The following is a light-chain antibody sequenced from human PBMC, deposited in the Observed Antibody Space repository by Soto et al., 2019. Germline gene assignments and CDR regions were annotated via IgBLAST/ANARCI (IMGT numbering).Light chain of an antibody. CDR2: AAS. CDR3: QQYNNWPPLT. V-gene: IGKV3-15*01. Sequence: EIVMTQSPATLSVSPGERATLSCRASQSVSNKLAWYQQKPGQAPRLLIYAASTRATGMPTRFSGSGSGTEFTLTINSLQSEDFAVYYCQQYNNWPPLTFGGGTKVDIK. J-gene: IGKJ4*01. CDR1: QSVSNK.